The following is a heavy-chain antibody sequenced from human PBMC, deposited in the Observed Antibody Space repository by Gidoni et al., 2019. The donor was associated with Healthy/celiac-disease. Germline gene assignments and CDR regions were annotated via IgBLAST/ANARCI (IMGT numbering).Heavy chain of an antibody. CDR2: IYYSGST. V-gene: IGHV4-30-4*01. CDR3: AREYCRGGSCKRYYYGMDV. CDR1: GGSISRGDYY. D-gene: IGHD2-15*01. Sequence: QVQRQESGPGLVKPSQTLSLTCTVSGGSISRGDYYWSWIRQPPGKGLEWIGYIYYSGSTYYNPSLKSRVTISVDTSKNQFSLNLSSVTAADPAVYYCAREYCRGGSCKRYYYGMDVWGHGTTVTVSS. J-gene: IGHJ6*02.